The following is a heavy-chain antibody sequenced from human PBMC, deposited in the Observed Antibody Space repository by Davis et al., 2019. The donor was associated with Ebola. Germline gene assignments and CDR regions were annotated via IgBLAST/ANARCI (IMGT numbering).Heavy chain of an antibody. D-gene: IGHD6-19*01. CDR3: AKDGVAVAATVYYYYGMDV. J-gene: IGHJ6*02. CDR2: ISYDGSNK. Sequence: GGSLRLSCAASGFTFSSYGMHWVRQAPGKGLEWVAVISYDGSNKYYADSVKGRFTISRDNSKNMLYLQMNSLRAEDTAVYYCAKDGVAVAATVYYYYGMDVWGQGTTVTVSS. CDR1: GFTFSSYG. V-gene: IGHV3-30*18.